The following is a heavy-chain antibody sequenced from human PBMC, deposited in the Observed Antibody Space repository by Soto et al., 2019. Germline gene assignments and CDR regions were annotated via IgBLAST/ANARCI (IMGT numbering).Heavy chain of an antibody. CDR1: GGTFSSYA. J-gene: IGHJ6*02. CDR3: ASRNYSSSWYYYYGMDV. D-gene: IGHD6-13*01. V-gene: IGHV1-69*13. Sequence: ASVKVSCKASGGTFSSYAISWVRQAPGQGLEWMGGIIPIFGTANYAQKFQRRVTITADESTSTAYMELSSLRSEDTAVYYCASRNYSSSWYYYYGMDVWGQGTTVTVSS. CDR2: IIPIFGTA.